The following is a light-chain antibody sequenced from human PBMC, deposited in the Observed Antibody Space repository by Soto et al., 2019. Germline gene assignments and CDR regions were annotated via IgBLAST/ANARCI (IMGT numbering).Light chain of an antibody. J-gene: IGKJ5*01. CDR2: KAS. CDR3: QQYNSSLVT. CDR1: RFIGND. V-gene: IGKV1-5*03. Sequence: DIQMTQSPSSLSESVGDRVTITCRASRFIGNDLGLYQQKPGKAPKLLIYKASSLESGVPSRFSGSGSGTEFTLTISSLQADDFATYYCQQYNSSLVTSGQGTLLEIK.